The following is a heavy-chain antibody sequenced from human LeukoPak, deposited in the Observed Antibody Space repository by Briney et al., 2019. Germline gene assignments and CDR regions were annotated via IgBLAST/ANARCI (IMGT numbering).Heavy chain of an antibody. V-gene: IGHV1-18*01. J-gene: IGHJ4*02. CDR1: GYTFTSYG. Sequence: ASVKVSCKASGYTFTSYGISWVRQAPGQGLEWMXXXXAYNGNTNDAQKLQGGXTMTTDTSTSTAYMELRSLRSDDTAVYYCARRGYCSSTSCYSYVDYWGQGTLVTVSS. CDR3: ARRGYCSSTSCYSYVDY. D-gene: IGHD2-2*02. CDR2: XXAYNGNT.